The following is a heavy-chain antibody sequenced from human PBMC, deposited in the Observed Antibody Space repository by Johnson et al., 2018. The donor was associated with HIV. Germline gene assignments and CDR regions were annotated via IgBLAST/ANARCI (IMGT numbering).Heavy chain of an antibody. CDR1: GLSFSNHA. CDR2: ISYNGSHK. V-gene: IGHV3-30*04. CDR3: ARDRGRGGYSYGRGDAFDI. D-gene: IGHD5-18*01. Sequence: QEQLVESGGGVVQPGRSLRLSCVVSGLSFSNHAMHWVRQARGKGLEWVAVISYNGSHKYYADSVKGRFTISRDNSKNTLYLQMKSLRAEDTAVYYCARDRGRGGYSYGRGDAFDIWGQGTMVTVSS. J-gene: IGHJ3*02.